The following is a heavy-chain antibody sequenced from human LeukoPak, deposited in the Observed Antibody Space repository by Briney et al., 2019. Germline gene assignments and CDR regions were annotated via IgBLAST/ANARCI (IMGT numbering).Heavy chain of an antibody. J-gene: IGHJ4*02. CDR1: GFTFSSYA. Sequence: GGPLRLSCAASGFTFSSYAMHWVRQAPGKGLEYVSAISSNGGSTYYANSVKGRFTISRDNAMDTLYLQMNSLRAEDSALYYCTRDMQGSRLYLVGSQNDWGQGTLVTVSS. V-gene: IGHV3-64*01. CDR3: TRDMQGSRLYLVGSQND. CDR2: ISSNGGST. D-gene: IGHD1-26*01.